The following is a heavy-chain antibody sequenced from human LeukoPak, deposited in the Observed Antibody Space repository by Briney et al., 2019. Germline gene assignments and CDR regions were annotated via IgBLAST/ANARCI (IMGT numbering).Heavy chain of an antibody. Sequence: ASVKVSCKASGGTFSSYAISWVRQAPGQGLEWMGGIIPIFGTANYAQKFQGRVTITADESTSTAYMELSSLRSEDTAVYYCARDGDYYDSSGHYKFPDYWGQGTLVTVSS. CDR3: ARDGDYYDSSGHYKFPDY. J-gene: IGHJ4*02. CDR1: GGTFSSYA. V-gene: IGHV1-69*13. CDR2: IIPIFGTA. D-gene: IGHD3-22*01.